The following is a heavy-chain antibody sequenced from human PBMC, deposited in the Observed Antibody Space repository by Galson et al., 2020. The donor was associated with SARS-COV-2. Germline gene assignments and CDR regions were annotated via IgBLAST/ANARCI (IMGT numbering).Heavy chain of an antibody. J-gene: IGHJ4*02. Sequence: GGSLRLSCAASGFTFSSYAMHWVRQAPGKGLEWVAVISYDGSNKYYADSVKGRFTISRDNSKNTLYLQMNSLRAEDTAVYYCAASLVGYFDYWGQGTLVTVSS. V-gene: IGHV3-30*07. CDR3: AASLVGYFDY. D-gene: IGHD6-6*01. CDR2: ISYDGSNK. CDR1: GFTFSSYA.